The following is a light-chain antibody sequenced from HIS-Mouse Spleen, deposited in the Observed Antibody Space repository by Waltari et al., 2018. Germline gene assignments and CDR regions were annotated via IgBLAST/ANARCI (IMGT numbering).Light chain of an antibody. V-gene: IGLV3-21*03. CDR3: QVWDSSSDHVV. CDR2: GDS. CDR1: NIGSKS. J-gene: IGLJ2*01. Sequence: SYVLTQPPSVSVAPGKTARITCGGNNIGSKSVHWYQQKAGQAPVLVVYGDSDRPSGLPERFSGSNSGNTATLTISRVEAGDEADYYCQVWDSSSDHVVFGGGTKLTVL.